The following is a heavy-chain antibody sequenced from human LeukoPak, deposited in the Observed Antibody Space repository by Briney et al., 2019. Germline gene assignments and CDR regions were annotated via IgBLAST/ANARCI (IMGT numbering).Heavy chain of an antibody. J-gene: IGHJ4*02. Sequence: SETLSLTCTVSGGSITGYYWTWIRQPAGKGLEWIGRVSDTGRAYYNPSLERRVTISLDTSNNRFSLKVTSVTAADTAVYYCARGTVMTPISGYYSFVYWGQGTLVSVSS. D-gene: IGHD5-12*01. CDR2: VSDTGRA. CDR1: GGSITGYY. V-gene: IGHV4-4*07. CDR3: ARGTVMTPISGYYSFVY.